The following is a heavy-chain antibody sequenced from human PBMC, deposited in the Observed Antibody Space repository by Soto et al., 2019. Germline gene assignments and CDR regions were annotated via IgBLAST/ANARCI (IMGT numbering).Heavy chain of an antibody. CDR1: GFTFSSYS. D-gene: IGHD3-10*01. J-gene: IGHJ4*02. Sequence: GGSLRLSXAASGFTFSSYSMNWVRQAPGKGLEWVSYISSSSSTIYYADSVKGRFTISRDNAKNSLYLQMNSLRDEDTAVYYCARDATYYYGSGSSDYWGQGTLVTVSS. CDR3: ARDATYYYGSGSSDY. V-gene: IGHV3-48*02. CDR2: ISSSSSTI.